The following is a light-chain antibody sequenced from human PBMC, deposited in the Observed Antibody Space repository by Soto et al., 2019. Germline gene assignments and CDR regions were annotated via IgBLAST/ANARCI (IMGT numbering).Light chain of an antibody. Sequence: EIVLTQSPLTLSVSPGERVTLSCRASQSVTSNLAWYQQKPGQAPRVLIYGAFTRATGIPARFSGSGSGTEFTLTISSLQSEDSAVYYCQQYDNWPFWTFGQGTRVEIK. CDR2: GAF. J-gene: IGKJ1*01. V-gene: IGKV3-15*01. CDR3: QQYDNWPFWT. CDR1: QSVTSN.